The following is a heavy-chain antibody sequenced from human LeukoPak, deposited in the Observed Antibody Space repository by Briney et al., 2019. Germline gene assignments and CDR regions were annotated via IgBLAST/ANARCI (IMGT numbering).Heavy chain of an antibody. J-gene: IGHJ4*02. CDR3: AKDQRRWLQFECDY. D-gene: IGHD5-24*01. V-gene: IGHV3-9*03. CDR1: GFTFDDYA. CDR2: ISWNSGSI. Sequence: PGRSLRLSCAASGFTFDDYAMHWARQAPGKGLEWVSGISWNSGSIGYADSVKGRFTISRDNAKNSLYLQMNSLRAEDMALYYCAKDQRRWLQFECDYWGQGTLVTVSS.